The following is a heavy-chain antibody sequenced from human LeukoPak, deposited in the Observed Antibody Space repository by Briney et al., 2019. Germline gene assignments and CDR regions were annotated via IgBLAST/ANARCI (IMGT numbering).Heavy chain of an antibody. V-gene: IGHV3-48*02. CDR3: ARDRPLYYYDSSGYDY. CDR2: ISSSSSTI. CDR1: GFTFSSYS. J-gene: IGHJ4*02. Sequence: QAGGSLRLSCAASGFTFSSYSMNWVRQAPGKGLEWVSYISSSSSTIYYVDSVKGRFTISRDNAKNSLYLQMNSLRDEDTAVYYCARDRPLYYYDSSGYDYWGQGTLVTVSS. D-gene: IGHD3-22*01.